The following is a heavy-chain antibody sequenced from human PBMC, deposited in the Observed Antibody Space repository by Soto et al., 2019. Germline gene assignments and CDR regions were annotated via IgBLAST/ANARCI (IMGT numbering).Heavy chain of an antibody. CDR3: ARSVSTIAARPDY. CDR1: GYPFTDYY. J-gene: IGHJ4*02. Sequence: QVQLVQSGAEVKKPGASVEVSCKASGYPFTDYYMHWVRQAPGQGLEWMGWINPNSGGTYYAQKFQGRVAMTRDTSISTAYMDLSRLRSDDTAVYYCARSVSTIAARPDYWGQGTLVTVPS. D-gene: IGHD6-6*01. CDR2: INPNSGGT. V-gene: IGHV1-2*02.